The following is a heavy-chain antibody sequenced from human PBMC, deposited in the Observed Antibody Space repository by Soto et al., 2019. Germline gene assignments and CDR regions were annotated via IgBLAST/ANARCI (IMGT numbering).Heavy chain of an antibody. J-gene: IGHJ4*02. CDR2: MFYGVST. Sequence: SETLSLTCTVSGSSINSSGYYWGWIRQPPGKGLEWIESMFYGVSTYYNPSLKSRVTVSVDTSKNQFSLNLRSVTAADTAVYYCERLTSRHSVDYWGQGTLVTVSS. CDR1: GSSINSSGYY. CDR3: ERLTSRHSVDY. D-gene: IGHD3-16*01. V-gene: IGHV4-39*01.